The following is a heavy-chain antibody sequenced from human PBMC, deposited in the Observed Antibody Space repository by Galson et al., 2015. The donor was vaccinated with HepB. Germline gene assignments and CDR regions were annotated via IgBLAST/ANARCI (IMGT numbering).Heavy chain of an antibody. D-gene: IGHD6-19*01. CDR1: GFTVSSNY. CDR2: IYSGGST. CDR3: ARDRVGAHARYSSGWDFDY. Sequence: SLRLSCAASGFTVSSNYMSWVRQAPGKGLEWVSVIYSGGSTYYADSVKGRFTISRDNSKNTLYLQMNSLRAEDTAVYYCARDRVGAHARYSSGWDFDYWGQGTLVTVSS. J-gene: IGHJ4*02. V-gene: IGHV3-53*01.